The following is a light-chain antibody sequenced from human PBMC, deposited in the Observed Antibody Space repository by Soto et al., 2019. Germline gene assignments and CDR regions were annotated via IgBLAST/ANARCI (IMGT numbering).Light chain of an antibody. Sequence: QSALTQPASVSGSPGQSITISCTGNSRDVGGYNYASWYQQHPGKAPKLMIYDVRNRPSGVSNRFSGSKSVNTASLTISGLQAEDEADYYCSSYTTISTYVFGTGTKVTVL. CDR2: DVR. CDR1: SRDVGGYNY. J-gene: IGLJ1*01. CDR3: SSYTTISTYV. V-gene: IGLV2-14*01.